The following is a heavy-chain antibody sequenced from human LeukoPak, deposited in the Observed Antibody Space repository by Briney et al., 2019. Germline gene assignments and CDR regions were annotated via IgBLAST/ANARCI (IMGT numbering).Heavy chain of an antibody. CDR3: ARKLRLGGNWFDP. CDR2: IIPISGTT. V-gene: IGHV1-69*13. J-gene: IGHJ5*02. Sequence: ASVKVSCKTSGGTFTSYAITWVRQAPGQGLEWMGKIIPISGTTNYAQKFQGRVTFTADESTSTAYMELSSLRSEDTALYYCARKLRLGGNWFDPWGQGTLVTVSS. D-gene: IGHD1-26*01. CDR1: GGTFTSYA.